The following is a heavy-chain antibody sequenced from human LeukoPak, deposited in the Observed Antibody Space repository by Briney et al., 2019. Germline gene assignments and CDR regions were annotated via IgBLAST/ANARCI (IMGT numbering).Heavy chain of an antibody. V-gene: IGHV4-59*01. CDR3: ARQGDYYDSSGYL. J-gene: IGHJ5*02. CDR1: GGSISSYY. Sequence: NPSETLSLTCTVSGGSISSYYWSWIRQPPGKGLEWIGYIYYSGSTNYNPSLKSRVTISVDTSKNQFSLKLSSVTAADTAVYYCARQGDYYDSSGYLWGQGTLVTVSS. D-gene: IGHD3-22*01. CDR2: IYYSGST.